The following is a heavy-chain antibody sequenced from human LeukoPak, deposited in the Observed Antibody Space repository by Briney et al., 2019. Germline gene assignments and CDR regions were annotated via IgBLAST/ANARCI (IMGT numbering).Heavy chain of an antibody. Sequence: GGSLRLSCAASGFTFNTYWMTWVRQAPGKGLEWVANINQDGREKYYVDSVKGRFTISRDNAKSSLYLQMNSLRAEDTAVYYCARDSRRNYGVNEHWGQGTLVTVSS. D-gene: IGHD4-23*01. V-gene: IGHV3-7*04. CDR2: INQDGREK. CDR3: ARDSRRNYGVNEH. J-gene: IGHJ1*01. CDR1: GFTFNTYW.